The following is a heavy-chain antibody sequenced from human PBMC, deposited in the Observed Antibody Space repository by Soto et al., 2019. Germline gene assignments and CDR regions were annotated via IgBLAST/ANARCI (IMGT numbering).Heavy chain of an antibody. CDR1: GFTFDDFA. J-gene: IGHJ4*02. D-gene: IGHD3-16*02. V-gene: IGHV3-9*01. Sequence: LRLSCVASGFTFDDFAMHWVRQAPGKGLEWVSGMSWNRGSIVYADSVKGRFTISRDNAKNSLYLQMNSLRPEDTALYYCAKDISLGELSAPDHWGQGTLVTVSS. CDR3: AKDISLGELSAPDH. CDR2: MSWNRGSI.